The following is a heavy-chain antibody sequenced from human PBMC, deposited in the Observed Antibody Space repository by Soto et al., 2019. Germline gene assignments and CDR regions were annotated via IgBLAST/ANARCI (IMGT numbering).Heavy chain of an antibody. Sequence: SVKVSCKASGDTFNFYTINWVRQAPGLGLEWMGRFNPILSFSNSALKFQGRVTLTADKSTSTAYMVLSSLRSEDTAIYYCATSFGSGSRDFDYWGQGALVTVSS. CDR3: ATSFGSGSRDFDY. CDR1: GDTFNFYT. CDR2: FNPILSFS. J-gene: IGHJ4*02. V-gene: IGHV1-69*02. D-gene: IGHD3-10*01.